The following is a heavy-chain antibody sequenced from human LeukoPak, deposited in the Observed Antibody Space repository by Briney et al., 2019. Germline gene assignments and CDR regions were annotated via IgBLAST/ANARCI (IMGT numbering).Heavy chain of an antibody. CDR3: AREGFWSGYYHFDY. Sequence: GGFLRLSCAASGFTVSSNYMSWVRQAPGKGLHWVSVIYSGGSTYYADSVKGRFTISRDNSKNTLYLQMNSLRAEDTAVYYCAREGFWSGYYHFDYWGQGTLVTVSS. V-gene: IGHV3-53*01. J-gene: IGHJ4*02. CDR1: GFTVSSNY. CDR2: IYSGGST. D-gene: IGHD3-3*01.